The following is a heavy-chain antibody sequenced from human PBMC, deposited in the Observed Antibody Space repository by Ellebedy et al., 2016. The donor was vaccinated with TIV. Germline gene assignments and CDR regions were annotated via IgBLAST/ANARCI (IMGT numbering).Heavy chain of an antibody. J-gene: IGHJ2*01. CDR2: IWSAGGT. V-gene: IGHV3-53*01. D-gene: IGHD4-17*01. CDR3: ARWGGRYGDKNFDL. CDR1: GFTVSNNY. Sequence: GESLKISCAASGFTVSNNYMTWVRQAPGKGLEWVSVIWSAGGTSYADSVKGRFTISRDHSRNTLYLQMNSLRAEDTAVYYCARWGGRYGDKNFDLWGRGTLVTVSS.